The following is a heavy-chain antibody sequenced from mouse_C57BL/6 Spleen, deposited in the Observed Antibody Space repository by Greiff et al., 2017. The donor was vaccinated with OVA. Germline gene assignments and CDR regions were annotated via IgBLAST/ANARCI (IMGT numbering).Heavy chain of an antibody. Sequence: VQLQQSGAELVRPGSSVKLSCKASGYTFTSYWMDWVKQRPGQGLEWIGNIYPSDSETHYNQKFKDKATLTVDKSSSTAYMQLSSLTSEDSAVYYCARTSSGYNYAMDYWGQGTSVTVSS. V-gene: IGHV1-61*01. CDR3: ARTSSGYNYAMDY. D-gene: IGHD3-2*02. J-gene: IGHJ4*01. CDR1: GYTFTSYW. CDR2: IYPSDSET.